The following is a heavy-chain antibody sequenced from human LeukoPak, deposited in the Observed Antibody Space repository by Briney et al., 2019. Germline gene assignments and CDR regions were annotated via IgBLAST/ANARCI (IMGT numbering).Heavy chain of an antibody. V-gene: IGHV1-2*02. CDR1: GGTFSSCA. CDR2: INPNSGGT. Sequence: ASVKVSCKASGGTFSSCAISWVRQAPGQGLEWMGWINPNSGGTNYAQKFQGRVTVTRDTSISTAYMELSRLRSDDTAVYYCARDGVVVPAAPVYYYYYYMDVWGKGTTVTVSS. J-gene: IGHJ6*03. CDR3: ARDGVVVPAAPVYYYYYYMDV. D-gene: IGHD2-2*01.